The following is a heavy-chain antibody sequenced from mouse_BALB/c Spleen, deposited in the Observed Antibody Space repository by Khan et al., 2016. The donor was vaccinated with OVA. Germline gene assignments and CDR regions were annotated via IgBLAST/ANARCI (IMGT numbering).Heavy chain of an antibody. D-gene: IGHD2-10*01. CDR3: ARQPYYHYNIMDY. Sequence: VELVESGPGLAAPSQSLSITCTISGFSLTNYGVHWVRQPPGKGLEWLVVIWSDGTTSYNSALKSRLTIPKDNSQSQVFLKMNSLQTDDTAIYFCARQPYYHYNIMDYWGQGTSVTVSS. J-gene: IGHJ4*01. V-gene: IGHV2-6-1*01. CDR2: IWSDGTT. CDR1: GFSLTNYG.